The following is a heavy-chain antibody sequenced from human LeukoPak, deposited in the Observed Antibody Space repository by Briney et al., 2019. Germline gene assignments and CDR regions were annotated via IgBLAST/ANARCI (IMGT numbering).Heavy chain of an antibody. CDR2: IYYSGST. CDR1: GGSTITSSYY. Sequence: SETLSLXCTVSGGSTITSSYYWGWSRQPPGKGPEWIGSIYYSGSTYYNPPLESRVTISVDTSKNQFSLKLSSVTAADTAVYYCARQEYYYGSGSYHPPYYFDYWGQGTLVTVSS. D-gene: IGHD3-10*01. CDR3: ARQEYYYGSGSYHPPYYFDY. V-gene: IGHV4-39*01. J-gene: IGHJ4*02.